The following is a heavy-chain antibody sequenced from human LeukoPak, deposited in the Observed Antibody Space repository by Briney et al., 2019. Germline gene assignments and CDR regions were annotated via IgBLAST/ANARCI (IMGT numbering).Heavy chain of an antibody. Sequence: GGSLRLSCAASGFTFGIYWMNWVRQAPGKGLEWVANIKEDGSEKNYVDSVKGRFTISRDNAKNSLYLQMNSLRAEDTAVYYCARLQYSFLYGSGSYGVDYWGQGTLVTVSS. CDR2: IKEDGSEK. CDR3: ARLQYSFLYGSGSYGVDY. D-gene: IGHD3-10*01. V-gene: IGHV3-7*01. J-gene: IGHJ4*02. CDR1: GFTFGIYW.